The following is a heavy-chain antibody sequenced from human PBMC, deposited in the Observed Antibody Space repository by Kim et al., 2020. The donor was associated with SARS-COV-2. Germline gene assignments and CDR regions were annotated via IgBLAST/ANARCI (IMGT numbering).Heavy chain of an antibody. V-gene: IGHV3-33*06. D-gene: IGHD4-17*01. Sequence: GGSLRLSCAASGFTFSSYGMHWVRQAPGKGLEWVAVIWYDGSNKYYADSVKGRFTISRDNSKNTLYLQMNSLRAEDTAVYYCAKGSGNTYGDYDTEAGDFDYWGQGTLVTVSS. J-gene: IGHJ4*02. CDR3: AKGSGNTYGDYDTEAGDFDY. CDR2: IWYDGSNK. CDR1: GFTFSSYG.